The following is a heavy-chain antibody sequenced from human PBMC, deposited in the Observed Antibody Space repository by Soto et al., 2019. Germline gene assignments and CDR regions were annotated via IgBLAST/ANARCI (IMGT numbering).Heavy chain of an antibody. Sequence: QPGGSLRLSCAASGFTFSSYGMHWVRQAPGKGLEWVAVISYDGSNKYYADSVKGRFTISRDNSKNTLYLQMNSLRAEDTAVYYCAKSLRYCSGGSCYCDYWGQGTLVTVSS. CDR3: AKSLRYCSGGSCYCDY. CDR1: GFTFSSYG. J-gene: IGHJ4*02. V-gene: IGHV3-30*18. D-gene: IGHD2-15*01. CDR2: ISYDGSNK.